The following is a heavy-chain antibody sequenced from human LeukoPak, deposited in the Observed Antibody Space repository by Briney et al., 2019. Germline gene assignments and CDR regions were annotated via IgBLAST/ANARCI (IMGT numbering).Heavy chain of an antibody. Sequence: GGSLRLSCAASGFTFSSYGMHWVRQAPGKGLEWVAVISYDGSNKYYADSVKGRFTISRDNSKNTLYLQMNSLRAEDTAVYYCARGGPRRYYFDYWGQGTLVTVSS. CDR2: ISYDGSNK. CDR3: ARGGPRRYYFDY. V-gene: IGHV3-30*03. J-gene: IGHJ4*02. CDR1: GFTFSSYG.